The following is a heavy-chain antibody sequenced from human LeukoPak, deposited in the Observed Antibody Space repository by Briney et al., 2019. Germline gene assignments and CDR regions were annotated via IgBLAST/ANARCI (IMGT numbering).Heavy chain of an antibody. V-gene: IGHV3-23*01. CDR2: ISGSGGST. J-gene: IGHJ5*02. CDR1: GFTFSNYG. Sequence: GGSLRLSCAASGFTFSNYGMSCVRQAPGKGLEWVSAISGSGGSTNYADSVKGRFTISRDNSKNTLYLQMNSLRAEDTAVYYCAKENLRGWFGEGGNWFDPWGQGTLVTVSS. D-gene: IGHD3-10*01. CDR3: AKENLRGWFGEGGNWFDP.